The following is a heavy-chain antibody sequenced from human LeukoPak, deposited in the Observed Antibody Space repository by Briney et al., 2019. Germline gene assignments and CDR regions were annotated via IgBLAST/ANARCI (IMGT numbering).Heavy chain of an antibody. J-gene: IGHJ4*02. CDR3: ARYREMATTHCFDY. D-gene: IGHD5-24*01. V-gene: IGHV5-51*01. Sequence: KISCKGSGYSFSNYWIGWVRQPPGKGLEWMGIIYPGDSDTRYSPSFQGHVTISADKSVSTAYLQWNSLKASDTAMYYCARYREMATTHCFDYWGQGALVTVSS. CDR2: IYPGDSDT. CDR1: GYSFSNYW.